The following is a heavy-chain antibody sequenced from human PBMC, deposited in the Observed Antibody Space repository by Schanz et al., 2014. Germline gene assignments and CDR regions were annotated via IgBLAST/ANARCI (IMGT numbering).Heavy chain of an antibody. Sequence: EVQLVESGGGLVQPGGSLRLSCAASGFTFSDHYMDWVRQAPGKGLEWVSTISASGGSTYYADSVKGRFTISRDNSKNTLYLQMNSLRTEDTAVYYCASPSGYSDYGTYFDFWGQGTLVTVSS. V-gene: IGHV3-66*02. CDR3: ASPSGYSDYGTYFDF. D-gene: IGHD5-12*01. CDR2: ISASGGST. CDR1: GFTFSDHY. J-gene: IGHJ4*02.